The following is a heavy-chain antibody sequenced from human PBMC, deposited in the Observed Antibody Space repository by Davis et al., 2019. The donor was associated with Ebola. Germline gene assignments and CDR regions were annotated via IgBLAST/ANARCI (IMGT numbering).Heavy chain of an antibody. Sequence: PGGSLRLSCAASGFTFSSNSMNWVRQAPGKGLEWVSFISSSSSYIYYADSVKGRFTISRDNAKNSLYLQMNSLRAEDTAVYYCARDREPAARRYYFDYWGQGTLVTVSS. CDR3: ARDREPAARRYYFDY. D-gene: IGHD6-6*01. V-gene: IGHV3-21*01. J-gene: IGHJ4*02. CDR1: GFTFSSNS. CDR2: ISSSSSYI.